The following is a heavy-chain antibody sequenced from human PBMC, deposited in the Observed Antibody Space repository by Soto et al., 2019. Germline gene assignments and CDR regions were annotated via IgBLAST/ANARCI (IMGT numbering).Heavy chain of an antibody. J-gene: IGHJ5*02. V-gene: IGHV4-39*01. CDR1: GGSISTSRSY. D-gene: IGHD2-21*01. Sequence: QLQLLESGPGLVKASETLSLTCNVSGGSISTSRSYWAWIRQPPGKGLEWLANIFYSGSTYYNPSLARRVTLSVDTSKNEFSLKLRSVTAADTAVYYCARQPTTGDTDLWFDPWGQGTLVTVSS. CDR3: ARQPTTGDTDLWFDP. CDR2: IFYSGST.